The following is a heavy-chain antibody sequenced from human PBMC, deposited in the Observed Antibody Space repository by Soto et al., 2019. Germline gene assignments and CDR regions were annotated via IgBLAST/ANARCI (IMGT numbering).Heavy chain of an antibody. CDR1: GYTFTSYY. CDR2: INPSGGST. CDR3: ASNLGWSSGWYN. V-gene: IGHV1-46*01. Sequence: QVQLVQSGAEVKKPGASVKVSCKASGYTFTSYYMHWVRQAPGQGLEWMGIINPSGGSTSYAQKCQGSVTMTRDTSTSTVYMELSSLRSEDTAVYYCASNLGWSSGWYNWGQGTLVTVSS. D-gene: IGHD6-19*01. J-gene: IGHJ4*02.